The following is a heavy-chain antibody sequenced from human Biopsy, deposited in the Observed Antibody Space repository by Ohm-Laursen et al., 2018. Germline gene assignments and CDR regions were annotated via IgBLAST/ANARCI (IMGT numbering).Heavy chain of an antibody. CDR3: AREEDNSGYDYYGMDV. D-gene: IGHD3-22*01. J-gene: IGHJ6*02. V-gene: IGHV1-18*01. Sequence: SVKVSCKTSGYTFPSYGISWVRQAPGQGLEWMGWISAYNGNRNYAQKFQGRVTMTTDTSTSTAYMELRSLRSDDTAVYFCAREEDNSGYDYYGMDVWGQGTTVTVSS. CDR1: GYTFPSYG. CDR2: ISAYNGNR.